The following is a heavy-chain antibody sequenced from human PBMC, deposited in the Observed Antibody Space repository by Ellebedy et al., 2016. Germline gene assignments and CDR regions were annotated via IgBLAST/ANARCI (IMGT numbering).Heavy chain of an antibody. Sequence: SETLSLTCTVSGGSFSSYYWSWIRQPPGRGLEWIGYIYYSGYTNYNPSLKSRVTISVDTSKNQFSLKLSSVTAADTAVYYCATQGEGRLDYWGQGTLVTVSS. J-gene: IGHJ4*02. V-gene: IGHV4-59*08. CDR1: GGSFSSYY. CDR3: ATQGEGRLDY. D-gene: IGHD3-16*01. CDR2: IYYSGYT.